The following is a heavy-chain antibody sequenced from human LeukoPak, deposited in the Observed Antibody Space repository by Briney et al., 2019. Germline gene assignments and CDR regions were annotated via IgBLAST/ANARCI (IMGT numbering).Heavy chain of an antibody. CDR1: GYTFTSYG. J-gene: IGHJ4*02. Sequence: EASVKISCKASGYTFTSYGISWVRQAPGQGLEWMGGIIPIFGTANYAQKFQGRVTITADKSTSTAYMELSSLRSEDTAVYYCARGAGYSYGELDYWGQGTLVTVSS. V-gene: IGHV1-69*06. CDR3: ARGAGYSYGELDY. CDR2: IIPIFGTA. D-gene: IGHD5-18*01.